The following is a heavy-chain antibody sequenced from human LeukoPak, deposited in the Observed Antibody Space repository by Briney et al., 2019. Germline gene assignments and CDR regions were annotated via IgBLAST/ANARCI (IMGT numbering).Heavy chain of an antibody. D-gene: IGHD3-16*01. V-gene: IGHV3-21*01. CDR2: ISSRSSFI. Sequence: GGTLRLSCAASGFNFGSYAMNWVRQAPGKGLEWVSSISSRSSFIYYADPEKRRFTISSDNAKNSLYLQLNRLRADDTAIYYRARDQGGERWFDPWGQGTLVTVSS. J-gene: IGHJ5*02. CDR3: ARDQGGERWFDP. CDR1: GFNFGSYA.